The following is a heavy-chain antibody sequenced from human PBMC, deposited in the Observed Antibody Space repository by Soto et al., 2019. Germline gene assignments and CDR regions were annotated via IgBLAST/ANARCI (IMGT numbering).Heavy chain of an antibody. V-gene: IGHV3-23*01. CDR1: GFTFTSHA. Sequence: GGSLRLSCAASGFTFTSHAMSWVRQAPGKGLEWVSTIGASDTAYYADSLKGRFTISRDNSKNTLYLQMNSLRAEDTAVYYCAKRSQSKYFDYWGQGTLVTVSS. D-gene: IGHD4-4*01. CDR3: AKRSQSKYFDY. CDR2: IGASDTA. J-gene: IGHJ4*02.